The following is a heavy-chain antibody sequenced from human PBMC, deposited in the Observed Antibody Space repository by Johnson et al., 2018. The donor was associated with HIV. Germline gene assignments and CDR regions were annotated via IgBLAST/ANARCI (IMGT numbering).Heavy chain of an antibody. CDR2: ISWNSGSI. J-gene: IGHJ3*01. D-gene: IGHD6-6*01. Sequence: VQLVESGGGLVQPGRSLRLSCAASGFTFDDYAMHWVRQAPGKGLEWVSGISWNSGSIGYADSVKGRFTISRDNAKNSLYLQMNSLRAEDTAVYYCARDLSDSRSSTGAFDFWGQGTMVTVS. V-gene: IGHV3-9*01. CDR3: ARDLSDSRSSTGAFDF. CDR1: GFTFDDYA.